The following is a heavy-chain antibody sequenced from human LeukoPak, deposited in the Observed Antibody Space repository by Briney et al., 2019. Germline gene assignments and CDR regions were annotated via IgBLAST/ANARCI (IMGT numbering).Heavy chain of an antibody. V-gene: IGHV4-39*07. J-gene: IGHJ6*03. CDR1: GGSISSSSHY. D-gene: IGHD2-8*02. CDR3: ARLGLVATSYFFPYMDV. Sequence: PSETLSLTCTVSGGSISSSSHYWGWIRQPPGKGLEWIGSMYYRGSTYHNPSLKSRVTISVDTSKNQYSLNLSSVTAADTAVYYCARLGLVATSYFFPYMDVWGKGTTVSISS. CDR2: MYYRGST.